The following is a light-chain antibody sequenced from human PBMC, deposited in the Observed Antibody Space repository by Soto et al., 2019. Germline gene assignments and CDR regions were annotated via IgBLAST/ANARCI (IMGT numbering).Light chain of an antibody. Sequence: EIVLTQSPGTLSLSPGERATLSCRASQSVSSSYLAWYQQKPGQAPRLHIYGASSRATGIPDRFSGSGSGTDFTLTSSRLEPEHFAVYYCQQYGSSHFTFGQGTRLEIK. CDR1: QSVSSSY. V-gene: IGKV3-20*01. J-gene: IGKJ5*01. CDR3: QQYGSSHFT. CDR2: GAS.